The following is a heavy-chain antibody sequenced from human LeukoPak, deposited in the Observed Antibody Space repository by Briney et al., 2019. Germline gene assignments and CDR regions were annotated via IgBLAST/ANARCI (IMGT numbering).Heavy chain of an antibody. CDR3: ARRRVDSGNHHFDY. D-gene: IGHD1-26*01. V-gene: IGHV4-38-2*01. CDR1: GYSISSGYY. Sequence: SETLSLTCAVSGYSISSGYYWGWIRQPPGKGLEWIGNIYNSGSADYNPSLKSRVTISVDTSKNQFSLKLSSVTAADTAVDYCARRRVDSGNHHFDYWGQGTLVTVSS. J-gene: IGHJ4*02. CDR2: IYNSGSA.